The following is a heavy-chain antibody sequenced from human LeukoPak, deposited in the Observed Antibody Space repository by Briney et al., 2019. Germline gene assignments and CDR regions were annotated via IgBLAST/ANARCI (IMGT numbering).Heavy chain of an antibody. CDR2: ISGSGGST. CDR1: GFTFSSYA. J-gene: IGHJ4*02. CDR3: AKDLRRDGYNLVGFDY. V-gene: IGHV3-23*01. D-gene: IGHD5-24*01. Sequence: GGSLRLSCTASGFTFSSYAMSWVRQAPGKGLEWVSAISGSGGSTYYADSVKGGFTISRDNSKNTLYLQMNSLRAEDTAVYYCAKDLRRDGYNLVGFDYWGQGTLVTVSS.